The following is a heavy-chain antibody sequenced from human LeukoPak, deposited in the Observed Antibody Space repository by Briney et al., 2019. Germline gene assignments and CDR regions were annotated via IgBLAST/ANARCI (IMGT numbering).Heavy chain of an antibody. CDR2: ISGSGGST. Sequence: GGSLRLSCAASGFTFSSYAMSWVRQAPGKGLEWVSAISGSGGSTYYADPVKGRFTISRDNSKNTLYLQMNSLRAEDTAVYYCAKDGENSYGYEFDYWGQGTLVTVSS. V-gene: IGHV3-23*01. CDR1: GFTFSSYA. J-gene: IGHJ4*02. CDR3: AKDGENSYGYEFDY. D-gene: IGHD5-18*01.